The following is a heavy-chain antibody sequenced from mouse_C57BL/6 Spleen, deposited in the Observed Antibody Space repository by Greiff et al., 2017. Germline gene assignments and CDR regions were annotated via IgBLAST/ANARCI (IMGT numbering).Heavy chain of an antibody. Sequence: QVQLQQSGPELVKPGASVKISCKASGYAFSSSWMNWVKQRPGKGLEWIGRIYPGDGDTNYNGKCKGKATLTADKSSSTAYMQLRRLTSEYSAVYFCARASTVDYAMDYWGQGTSVTVSS. D-gene: IGHD1-1*01. J-gene: IGHJ4*01. CDR1: GYAFSSSW. V-gene: IGHV1-82*01. CDR2: IYPGDGDT. CDR3: ARASTVDYAMDY.